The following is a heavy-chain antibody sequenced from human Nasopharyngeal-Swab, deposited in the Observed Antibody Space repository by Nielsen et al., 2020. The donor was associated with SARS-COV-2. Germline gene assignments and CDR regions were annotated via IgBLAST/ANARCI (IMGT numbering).Heavy chain of an antibody. Sequence: ASVKVSCKASGYTFTSYAMHWVRQAPGQRLEWMGWINAGNGNTKYSQKFQGRVTMTEDTSTDTAYMELSSLRSEDTAVYYCAVGYCSSTSCYFNWFDPWGQGTLVTVSS. CDR2: INAGNGNT. CDR1: GYTFTSYA. V-gene: IGHV1-3*01. J-gene: IGHJ5*02. D-gene: IGHD2-2*03. CDR3: AVGYCSSTSCYFNWFDP.